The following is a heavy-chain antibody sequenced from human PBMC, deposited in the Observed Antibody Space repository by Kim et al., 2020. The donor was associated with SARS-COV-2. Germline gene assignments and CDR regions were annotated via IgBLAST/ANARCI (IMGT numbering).Heavy chain of an antibody. J-gene: IGHJ3*02. V-gene: IGHV3-30*01. CDR3: ARVRSGSYFDAFDI. Sequence: ADSVKGRFTISRDNAKNTLYLQMNSLRAEDTAVYYCARVRSGSYFDAFDIWGQGTMVTVSS. D-gene: IGHD1-26*01.